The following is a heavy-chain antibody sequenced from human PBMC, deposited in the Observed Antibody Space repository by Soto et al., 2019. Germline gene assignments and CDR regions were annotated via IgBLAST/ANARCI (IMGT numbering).Heavy chain of an antibody. Sequence: QVQLVESGGGVVQPGTSLRLSCAASGFAFRTYGMHWVRQAPGKGLEWVTLIWFDGTNKYYADSVKGRFTISRDNSKNTLYLQMNSLRDEDTAIYYCAREGGIVGATTFDFWGQGTLVTVSS. V-gene: IGHV3-33*01. J-gene: IGHJ4*02. CDR2: IWFDGTNK. CDR1: GFAFRTYG. D-gene: IGHD1-26*01. CDR3: AREGGIVGATTFDF.